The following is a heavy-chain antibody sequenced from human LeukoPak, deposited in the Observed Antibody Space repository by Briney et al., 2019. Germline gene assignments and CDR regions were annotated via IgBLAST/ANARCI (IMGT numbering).Heavy chain of an antibody. CDR2: IKFDGIDK. D-gene: IGHD5-24*01. Sequence: GGSLRLSCAASGFTFSRYWMSWVRQAPGKGLEWVANIKFDGIDKYYVSSVKDRFPISRDNAKNSLYLQMNSLRGEDTAVYYCARLDEAFDTWGQGTLVTVSS. CDR3: ARLDEAFDT. CDR1: GFTFSRYW. J-gene: IGHJ4*02. V-gene: IGHV3-7*01.